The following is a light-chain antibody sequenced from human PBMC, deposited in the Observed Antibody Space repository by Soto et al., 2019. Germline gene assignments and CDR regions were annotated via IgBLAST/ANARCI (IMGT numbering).Light chain of an antibody. V-gene: IGLV2-14*01. Sequence: QSALTQPASVSGSPGQSITISCTGTSSDVGGYNYVSWYQQHPGKAPKLMIYEVSNRPSGVSNRFSGSKSGNTASLTISGLHAEHEADYYCSSYTSSSSPVVFGGGTKVTVL. CDR2: EVS. CDR3: SSYTSSSSPVV. CDR1: SSDVGGYNY. J-gene: IGLJ2*01.